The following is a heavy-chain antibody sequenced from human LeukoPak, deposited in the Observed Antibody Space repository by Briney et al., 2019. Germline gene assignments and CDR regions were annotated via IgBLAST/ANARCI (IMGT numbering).Heavy chain of an antibody. V-gene: IGHV1-2*06. D-gene: IGHD3-10*01. CDR3: ARDFSLWFDY. CDR1: GYIFAHNG. CDR2: INANSGGT. Sequence: ASVQVSCKTSGYIFAHNGISWVRQAPGQGLEWMGRINANSGGTDYAEKFQGRVTMTRDTSIGTAYMEVSRLTYDDTAVYYCARDFSLWFDYWGQGTLVTVSS. J-gene: IGHJ4*02.